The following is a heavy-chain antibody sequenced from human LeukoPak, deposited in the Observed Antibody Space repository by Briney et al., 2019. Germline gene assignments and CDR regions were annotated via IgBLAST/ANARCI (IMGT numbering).Heavy chain of an antibody. J-gene: IGHJ5*02. D-gene: IGHD3-3*01. Sequence: GGSLRLSCAASGFTVSSNYMSWVHQAPGKGLEWVSVIYSGGNTYYADSVEGRFTISRDNSKNTLYLQMNSLRAEDTAVYYCARGIGSQLRSGWFDPWGQGTLVTVSS. CDR3: ARGIGSQLRSGWFDP. V-gene: IGHV3-66*01. CDR2: IYSGGNT. CDR1: GFTVSSNY.